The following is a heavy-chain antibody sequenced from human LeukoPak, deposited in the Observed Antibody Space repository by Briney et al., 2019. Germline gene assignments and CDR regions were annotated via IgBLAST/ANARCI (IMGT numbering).Heavy chain of an antibody. V-gene: IGHV1-8*03. CDR1: GYTFTSYD. CDR2: MNPNSGNT. Sequence: GASVKVSCKASGYTFTSYDINWVRQATGQGLEWMGWMNPNSGNTGYAQKFQGRVTITTDESTSTAYMELSSLRSEDTAVYYCARVQMATSYYFDYWGQGTLVTVSS. D-gene: IGHD5-24*01. J-gene: IGHJ4*02. CDR3: ARVQMATSYYFDY.